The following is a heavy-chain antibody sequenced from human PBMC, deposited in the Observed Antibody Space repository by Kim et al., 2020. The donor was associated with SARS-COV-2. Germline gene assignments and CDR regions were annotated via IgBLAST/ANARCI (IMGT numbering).Heavy chain of an antibody. V-gene: IGHV1-69*13. Sequence: SVKVSCKASGGTFSSYAISWVRQAPGQGLEWMGGIIPIFGTANYAQKFQGRVTITADESTSTAYMELSSLRSEDTAVYYCARSRGYSGYDLIYWGQGTLVTVSS. D-gene: IGHD5-12*01. CDR3: ARSRGYSGYDLIY. CDR2: IIPIFGTA. CDR1: GGTFSSYA. J-gene: IGHJ4*02.